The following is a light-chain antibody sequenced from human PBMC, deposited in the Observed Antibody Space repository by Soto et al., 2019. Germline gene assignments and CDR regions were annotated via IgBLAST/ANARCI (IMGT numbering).Light chain of an antibody. J-gene: IGKJ4*01. CDR1: QSVSSY. CDR3: QQRYKWPPVT. V-gene: IGKV3-11*01. CDR2: DAS. Sequence: EFVLTQSPATLSLSPGERATLSCRASQSVSSYLVWYQQKPGQAPRLLIYDASNRATGIPARFSGSGSGTDFTLTISSLEPEDFAVYYCQQRYKWPPVTFGGGTKVDIK.